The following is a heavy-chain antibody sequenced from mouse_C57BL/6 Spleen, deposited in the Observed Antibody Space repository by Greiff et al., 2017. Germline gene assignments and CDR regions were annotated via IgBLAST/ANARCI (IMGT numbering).Heavy chain of an antibody. CDR3: ARGGYELRPYAMDY. V-gene: IGHV1-26*01. J-gene: IGHJ4*01. D-gene: IGHD3-2*02. CDR1: GYTFTDYY. CDR2: INPNNGGT. Sequence: EVQLQQSGPELVKPGASVKISCKASGYTFTDYYMNWVKQSHGKSLEWIGDINPNNGGTSYNQKFKGKATLTVDKSSSTAYMELRSLTSEDSAVYYCARGGYELRPYAMDYWGQGTSVTVSS.